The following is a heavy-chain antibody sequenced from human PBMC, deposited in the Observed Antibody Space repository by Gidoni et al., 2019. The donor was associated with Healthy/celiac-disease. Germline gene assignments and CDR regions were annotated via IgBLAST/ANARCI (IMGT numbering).Heavy chain of an antibody. CDR1: GFIFSNSG. CDR2: IWYDGNKK. CDR3: ARGAATIGITYYTNGLDV. V-gene: IGHV3-33*01. J-gene: IGHJ6*02. D-gene: IGHD1-20*01. Sequence: QVQLVESGGDVVQPGRSLRLSCAAAGFIFSNSGMHWVRQSPGRGLEWVEVIWYDGNKKYYVDSVKGRFTISRDNSKSTLYLQRTSLRAEDSAVYYCARGAATIGITYYTNGLDVWGQGTPVTVSS.